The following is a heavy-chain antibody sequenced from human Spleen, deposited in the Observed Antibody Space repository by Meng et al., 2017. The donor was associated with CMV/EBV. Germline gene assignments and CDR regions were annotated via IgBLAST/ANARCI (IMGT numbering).Heavy chain of an antibody. CDR3: ARFSVFGVGDY. J-gene: IGHJ4*02. V-gene: IGHV6-1*01. CDR1: GDSVSTKTAD. D-gene: IGHD3-3*01. CDR2: TYYRSKWYN. Sequence: SGDSVSTKTADWNWIRQSPSRGLEWLGRTYYRSKWYNDYALSVKSRLTINPDTSKNQFSLHLNSVTPDDTAVYYCARFSVFGVGDYWGQGTLVTVSS.